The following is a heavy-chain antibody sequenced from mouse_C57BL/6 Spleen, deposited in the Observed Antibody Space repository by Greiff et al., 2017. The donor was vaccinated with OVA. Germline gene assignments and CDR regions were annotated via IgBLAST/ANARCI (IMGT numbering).Heavy chain of an antibody. J-gene: IGHJ1*03. CDR2: INTNYGTT. CDR3: ASSDYDGDWYFDF. Sequence: VQLQQSGPELVKPGASVKISCKASGYSFTDYNMNWVKQSNGKSLEWIGVINTNYGTTSYNQKFKGKATLTVDQSSSTADMQLNSLTSEDSAVYYCASSDYDGDWYFDFWGTGTTVTVSS. CDR1: GYSFTDYN. D-gene: IGHD2-4*01. V-gene: IGHV1-39*01.